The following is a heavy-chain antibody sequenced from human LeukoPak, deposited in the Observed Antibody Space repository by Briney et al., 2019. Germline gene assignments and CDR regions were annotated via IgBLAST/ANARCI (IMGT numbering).Heavy chain of an antibody. V-gene: IGHV4-4*02. D-gene: IGHD6-13*01. CDR3: ARDGSSSWYYFDY. CDR2: IYHSGST. CDR1: GGSISSSNW. J-gene: IGHJ4*02. Sequence: PSETLSLTCAVSGGSISSSNWWSWVRQPPGKGLEWIGEIYHSGSTNYNPSLKSRVTISVDTSKNQFSLKLSSVTAADTAVYYCARDGSSSWYYFDYWGQGTLVTVSS.